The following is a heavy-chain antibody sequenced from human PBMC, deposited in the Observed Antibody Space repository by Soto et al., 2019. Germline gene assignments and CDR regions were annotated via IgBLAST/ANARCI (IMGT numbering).Heavy chain of an antibody. D-gene: IGHD4-17*01. CDR1: GDSFSRGAYY. J-gene: IGHJ5*02. Sequence: SETLSLTCTVPGDSFSRGAYYWSWVRQPPGKGLEWIGEIYHSGSTNYNPSLKSRVTISVDKSKNQFSLKLSSVTAADTAVYYCARAVTSHLRNWFDPWGQGTLVTVSS. CDR2: IYHSGST. CDR3: ARAVTSHLRNWFDP. V-gene: IGHV4-4*02.